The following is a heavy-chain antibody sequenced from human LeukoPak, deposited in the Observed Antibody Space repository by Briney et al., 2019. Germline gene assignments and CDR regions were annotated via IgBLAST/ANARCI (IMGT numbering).Heavy chain of an antibody. V-gene: IGHV1-69*05. CDR1: GGTFSSYA. D-gene: IGHD3-22*01. J-gene: IGHJ3*02. CDR3: ARRLSRAYDSSGYLGGAFDI. Sequence: ASVKVSCKASGGTFSSYAISWVRQAPGQGLEWMGGIIPIFGTANYAQKFQGRVTITTDESTSTAYMELSSLRSEDTAVYYCARRLSRAYDSSGYLGGAFDIWGQGTMVTVSS. CDR2: IIPIFGTA.